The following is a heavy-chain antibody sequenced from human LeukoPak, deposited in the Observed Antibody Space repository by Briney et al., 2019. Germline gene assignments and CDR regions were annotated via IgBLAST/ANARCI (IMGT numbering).Heavy chain of an antibody. D-gene: IGHD3-3*01. CDR3: ARGGADFWRGGDAFPLDI. CDR2: ISSYNGKT. CDR1: GYTFTDYG. V-gene: IGHV1-18*01. Sequence: ASVKVSCKASGYTFTDYGINWVRQAAGQGLEWMGWISSYNGKTNYAENFQGRLTMTADTSTSTAYMELRSLRSDDTALYYCARGGADFWRGGDAFPLDIWGQGTMVTVSS. J-gene: IGHJ3*02.